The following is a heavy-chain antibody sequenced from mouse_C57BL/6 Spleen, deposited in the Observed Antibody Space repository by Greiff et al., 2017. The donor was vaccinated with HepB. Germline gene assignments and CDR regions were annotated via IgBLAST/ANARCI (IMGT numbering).Heavy chain of an antibody. CDR3: ASLTGNGFAY. V-gene: IGHV1-82*01. D-gene: IGHD4-1*01. J-gene: IGHJ3*01. Sequence: VQLQQSGPELVKPGASVKISCKASGYAFSSSWMNWVKQRPGKGLEWIGRIYPGDGDTNYNGRFKGKATLTADKSSSTAYMQLSSLTSEDSAVYFWASLTGNGFAYWGQGTLVTVSA. CDR2: IYPGDGDT. CDR1: GYAFSSSW.